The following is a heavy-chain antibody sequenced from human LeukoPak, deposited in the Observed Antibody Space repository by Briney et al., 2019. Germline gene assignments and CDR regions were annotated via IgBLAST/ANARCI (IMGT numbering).Heavy chain of an antibody. J-gene: IGHJ6*03. CDR2: MNPDNGNT. Sequence: ASVKVSCKASGYTFVSYGFNWVRQAPGQGLEWMGWMNPDNGNTGWAQKFQGRLTMTRDTSISTAYMELSNLESEDTAVYYCARSLTSDYYYYYYMDVWGKGTTVTVSS. CDR1: GYTFVSYG. D-gene: IGHD4/OR15-4a*01. V-gene: IGHV1-8*01. CDR3: ARSLTSDYYYYYYMDV.